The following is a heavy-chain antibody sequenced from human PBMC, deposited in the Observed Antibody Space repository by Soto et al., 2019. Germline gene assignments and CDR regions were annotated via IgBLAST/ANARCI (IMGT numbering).Heavy chain of an antibody. CDR1: GGSISSSSYY. D-gene: IGHD2-2*01. J-gene: IGHJ5*02. Sequence: QLQLQESGPGLVKPSETLSLTCTVSGGSISSSSYYWGWIRQPPGKGLEWIGSIYYSGSTYYNPSLKSRVTISVDTSEDHFALKLSSVTAADTAVYYCVGVVVVPAATNYNWFDPWGQGTLVTVSS. V-gene: IGHV4-39*01. CDR3: VGVVVVPAATNYNWFDP. CDR2: IYYSGST.